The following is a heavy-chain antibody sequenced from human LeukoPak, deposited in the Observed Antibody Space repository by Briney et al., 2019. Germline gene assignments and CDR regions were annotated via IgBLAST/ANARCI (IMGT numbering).Heavy chain of an antibody. V-gene: IGHV1-18*01. Sequence: ASVTVSCKASGYTFTNYGVTWVRQAPGQGLEWMGWISGYNANTNYAQNLQGRVTMTTDTSTSTAYMELRSLRSDDTAVYYCARDSTDVWGQGTTVTVSS. J-gene: IGHJ6*02. CDR1: GYTFTNYG. CDR3: ARDSTDV. CDR2: ISGYNANT.